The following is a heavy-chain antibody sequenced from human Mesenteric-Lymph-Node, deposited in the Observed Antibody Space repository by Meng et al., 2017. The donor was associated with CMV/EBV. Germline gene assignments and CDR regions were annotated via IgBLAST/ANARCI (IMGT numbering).Heavy chain of an antibody. J-gene: IGHJ4*02. V-gene: IGHV3-53*01. CDR2: IYSGGST. D-gene: IGHD6-6*01. Sequence: GESLKISCAASGFTINSYYMTWVRQAPGKGLEWVSVIYSGGSTYYADSVKGRFTISRDNSKNTVYLQMNSLRVEDTAVYYCARDGVWGAARPTYFDYWGQGTLVTVSS. CDR1: GFTINSYY. CDR3: ARDGVWGAARPTYFDY.